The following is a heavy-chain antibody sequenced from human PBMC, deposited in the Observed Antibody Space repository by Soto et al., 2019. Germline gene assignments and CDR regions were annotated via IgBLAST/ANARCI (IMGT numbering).Heavy chain of an antibody. J-gene: IGHJ6*02. Sequence: GGSLRLSCSASGFTFSSYAMHWVRQAPGKGMEYVSAISSNGGSTYYADSVKGRFTISRDNAKNTLYLQMNSLRAEDTAVYYCARSKDGNYYHYYYGMDVWGQGTTVTVSS. CDR1: GFTFSSYA. D-gene: IGHD1-26*01. CDR2: ISSNGGST. CDR3: ARSKDGNYYHYYYGMDV. V-gene: IGHV3-64*04.